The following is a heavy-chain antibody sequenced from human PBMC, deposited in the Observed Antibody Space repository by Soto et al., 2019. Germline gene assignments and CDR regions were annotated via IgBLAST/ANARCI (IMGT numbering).Heavy chain of an antibody. V-gene: IGHV3-23*01. D-gene: IGHD6-6*01. CDR1: GFTFSSYA. CDR2: ISETGSFT. CDR3: ARLGQFSTSLYYFDF. J-gene: IGHJ4*02. Sequence: GGSLRLSCTASGFTFSSYAMSWVRQAPGKGLEWVSFISETGSFTYRADSVKGRLTISRDNSKNTLYLEMNSLRAEDTAVYYCARLGQFSTSLYYFDFWGRGTLVTVSS.